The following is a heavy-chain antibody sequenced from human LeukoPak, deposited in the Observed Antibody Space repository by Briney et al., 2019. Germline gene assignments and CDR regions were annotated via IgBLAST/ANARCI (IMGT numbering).Heavy chain of an antibody. D-gene: IGHD3-10*01. J-gene: IGHJ4*02. V-gene: IGHV3-15*01. CDR3: TLIQGWGSGSYYRDF. CDR1: GLSISNDW. Sequence: PGGSLRLSCAASGLSISNDWMRWVRQAPGKGLEWVARVKSKSAGETTDYAAPVKGRFTISGDDSKNTLYLQMNSLKTEDTAVYYCTLIQGWGSGSYYRDFWGQGTLVTVSS. CDR2: VKSKSAGETT.